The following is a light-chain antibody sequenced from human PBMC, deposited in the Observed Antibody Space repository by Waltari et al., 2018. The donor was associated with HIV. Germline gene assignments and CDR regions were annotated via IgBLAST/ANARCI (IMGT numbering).Light chain of an antibody. Sequence: TQSPATLSLSPGERATLSCGASQSVRSGYLAWYQQKPGNVPKLLIYAASTLQSGVPSRFSGSGSGTDFTLTISSLQPEDVATYYCQKYNSAPWTFGQGTKVEIK. CDR3: QKYNSAPWT. CDR1: QSVRSGY. CDR2: AAS. J-gene: IGKJ1*01. V-gene: IGKV1-27*01.